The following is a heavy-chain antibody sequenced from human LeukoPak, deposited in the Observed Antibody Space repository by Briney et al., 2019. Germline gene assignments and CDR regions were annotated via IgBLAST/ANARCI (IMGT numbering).Heavy chain of an antibody. CDR1: GGSISSYY. J-gene: IGHJ4*02. CDR2: IYYSGST. D-gene: IGHD3-10*01. V-gene: IGHV4-59*12. Sequence: SETLSLTCTVSGGSISSYYWSWIRQPPGKGLEWIGYIYYSGSTNYNPSLKSRVTISVDTSKNQFSLKLSSVTAADTAVYYCARVIGYGSGNYFDYWGQGTLVTVSS. CDR3: ARVIGYGSGNYFDY.